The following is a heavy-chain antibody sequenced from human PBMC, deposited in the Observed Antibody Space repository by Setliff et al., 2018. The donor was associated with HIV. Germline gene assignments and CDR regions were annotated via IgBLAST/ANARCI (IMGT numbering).Heavy chain of an antibody. CDR1: DGSISGYY. CDR3: ARHDRRSHDSWFAQAYSFNY. CDR2: IYYAGNT. Sequence: SETLSLTCTVSDGSISGYYWGWIRQPPGKGLEWVGTIYYAGNTFYNPSFKSRVTISVDTSKNYVSLKLTSVSAADTATSFCARHDRRSHDSWFAQAYSFNYWGQGVLVTVTS. D-gene: IGHD3-10*01. J-gene: IGHJ4*02. V-gene: IGHV4-39*02.